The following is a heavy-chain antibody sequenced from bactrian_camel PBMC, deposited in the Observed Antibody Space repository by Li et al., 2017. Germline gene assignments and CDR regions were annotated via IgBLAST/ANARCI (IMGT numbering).Heavy chain of an antibody. CDR3: ALRYGDCSWTASVYKH. CDR1: GVTGNRYC. D-gene: IGHD3*01. J-gene: IGHJ4*01. Sequence: HVQLVESGGGSVQAGGSLRLSCAASGVTGNRYCMHWFRQVPGKEREGVARIEASGSTWHAASVKGRFTISKENAQNTLYLQMNSLKPEDTAMYYCALRYGDCSWTASVYKHWGQGTQVTVS. V-gene: IGHV3S9*01. CDR2: IEASGST.